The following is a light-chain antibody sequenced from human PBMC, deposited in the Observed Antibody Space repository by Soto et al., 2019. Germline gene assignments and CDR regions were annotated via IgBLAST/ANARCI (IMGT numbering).Light chain of an antibody. J-gene: IGKJ1*01. CDR3: QQYNTYPWT. CDR1: QYISSW. Sequence: DIQMTQSPSNLSASVGDRVTITCRTSQYISSWLAWYQQKPGTAPRLLIYDTSNLEDGVPSTFSGSGSGTDFTLTVSSLQPDDSATYYCQQYNTYPWTFGQGTKVDIK. CDR2: DTS. V-gene: IGKV1-5*01.